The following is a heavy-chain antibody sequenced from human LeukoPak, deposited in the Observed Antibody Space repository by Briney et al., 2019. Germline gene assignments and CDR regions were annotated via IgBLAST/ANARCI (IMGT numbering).Heavy chain of an antibody. V-gene: IGHV1-18*01. J-gene: IGHJ4*02. D-gene: IGHD2-21*02. Sequence: GASVKVSCKASGYTFTSYGISWVRQAPGQGLEWMGWISAYNGNTNYAQKFQGRVTITADKSTSTAYMELSSLRSEDTAVYYCARTEEYCGGDCYPDYWGQGTLVTVSS. CDR3: ARTEEYCGGDCYPDY. CDR1: GYTFTSYG. CDR2: ISAYNGNT.